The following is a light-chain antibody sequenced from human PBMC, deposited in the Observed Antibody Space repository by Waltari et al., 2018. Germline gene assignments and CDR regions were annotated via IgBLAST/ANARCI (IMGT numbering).Light chain of an antibody. J-gene: IGKJ4*01. CDR3: QQSFNRPPT. CDR2: AAS. Sequence: DIDMTQSPSSLSASVGDRVPIPCLASQNISGYLHWYQQKPGRAPRLLIFAASNLQSGVPSRFSGSGSGTDFTLTISSLQPEDFATYYCQQSFNRPPTFGGGTKVEVK. V-gene: IGKV1-39*01. CDR1: QNISGY.